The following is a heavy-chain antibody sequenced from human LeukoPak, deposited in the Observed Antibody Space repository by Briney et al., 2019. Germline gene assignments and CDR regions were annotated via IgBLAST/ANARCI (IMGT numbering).Heavy chain of an antibody. J-gene: IGHJ4*02. CDR2: FYTSGST. CDR1: GGSISSGSYY. Sequence: SQTLSLTCTVSGGSISSGSYYWSWIRQPAGKGLEWIGRFYTSGSTNYNPSLESRVTISVDTSKNQFSLKLNSVTAADTAVYYCARDQYYYDSSGYSGLDYWGQGTLVTVSS. CDR3: ARDQYYYDSSGYSGLDY. V-gene: IGHV4-61*02. D-gene: IGHD3-22*01.